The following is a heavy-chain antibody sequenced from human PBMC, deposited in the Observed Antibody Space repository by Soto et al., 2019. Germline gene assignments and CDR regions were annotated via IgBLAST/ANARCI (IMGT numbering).Heavy chain of an antibody. D-gene: IGHD2-15*01. CDR1: GFSLSTSGVG. Sequence: QITLKESGPTLVKPTQTLTLTCTFSGFSLSTSGVGVGWIRQPPGKALEWLALIYWDDDKRYSPSLKSRLTITKDTSKNHVVLTMTNMDPVDTATYCCAHRVVTVACDIWGQGTMVTVSS. CDR3: AHRVVTVACDI. V-gene: IGHV2-5*02. CDR2: IYWDDDK. J-gene: IGHJ3*02.